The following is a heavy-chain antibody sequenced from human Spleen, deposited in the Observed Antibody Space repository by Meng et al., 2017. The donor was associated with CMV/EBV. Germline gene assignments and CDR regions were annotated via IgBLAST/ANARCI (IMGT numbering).Heavy chain of an antibody. D-gene: IGHD2-21*02. J-gene: IGHJ6*02. CDR1: AFSFSNYG. CDR2: IRYDGSNE. Sequence: GESLKISCVASAFSFSNYGIHWVRQAPGKGPEWVAFIRYDGSNEYYADSVKGRFTVSRDDSKNTVYLQMYGLRRDDTAVYYCAREERKDCYICYGMDVWGQGTTVTVSS. CDR3: AREERKDCYICYGMDV. V-gene: IGHV3-30*02.